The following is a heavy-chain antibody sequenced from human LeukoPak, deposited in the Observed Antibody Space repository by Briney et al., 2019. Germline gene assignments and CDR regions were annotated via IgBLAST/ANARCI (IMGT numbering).Heavy chain of an antibody. V-gene: IGHV3-21*01. Sequence: PGGSLRLSCAASGFTFSSYWMHWVRQAPGKGLEWVSSISSSSSYIYYADSVKGRFTISRDNAKNSLYLQMNSLRAEDTAVYYCARDFWQDYYDSSGYYSSWGQGTLVTVSS. J-gene: IGHJ4*02. CDR2: ISSSSSYI. CDR3: ARDFWQDYYDSSGYYSS. CDR1: GFTFSSYW. D-gene: IGHD3-22*01.